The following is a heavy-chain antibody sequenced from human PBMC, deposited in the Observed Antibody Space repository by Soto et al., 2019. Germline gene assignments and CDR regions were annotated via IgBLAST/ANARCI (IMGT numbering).Heavy chain of an antibody. CDR3: ARVAY. J-gene: IGHJ4*02. CDR2: ISSARSET. V-gene: IGHV3-21*01. CDR1: AFTFSRVS. Sequence: GGSRRLSCEPSAFTFSRVSMNWVRQVPGKGLEWVASISSARSETWYTDSGKGQFIIARDNSPNSLCLQMNTQRPADSAIYYSARVAYWGTGTQVRVSS.